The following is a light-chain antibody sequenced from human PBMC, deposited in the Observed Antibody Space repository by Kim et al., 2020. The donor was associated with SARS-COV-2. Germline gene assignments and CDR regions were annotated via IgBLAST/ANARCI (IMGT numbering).Light chain of an antibody. V-gene: IGKV1-33*01. CDR2: DAS. Sequence: DIQMTQSPSSLSASVGDRVIITCQASQDIETFLNWFQQKPGRAPTLLIYDASELETGAPTRFHGSGSGTDFSLTITTLQSDDAATYYCQQEADFPLSFGGGTKVDIK. CDR1: QDIETF. CDR3: QQEADFPLS. J-gene: IGKJ4*01.